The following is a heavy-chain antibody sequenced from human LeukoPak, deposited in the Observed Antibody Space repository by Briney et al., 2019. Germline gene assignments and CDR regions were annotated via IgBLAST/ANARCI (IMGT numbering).Heavy chain of an antibody. CDR2: IYYSGST. CDR1: SGSISSCGYY. V-gene: IGHV4-39*01. J-gene: IGHJ4*02. CDR3: ASHKEDRPIFGVGRPVDF. D-gene: IGHD3-3*01. Sequence: SQTLSLTCTVSSGSISSCGYYWSWIRQNPGKGLEWIGNIYYSGSTYYNPSLKSRVTISVDTSKNQFSLKLSSVTAADTAVYYCASHKEDRPIFGVGRPVDFWGQGALVTVSS.